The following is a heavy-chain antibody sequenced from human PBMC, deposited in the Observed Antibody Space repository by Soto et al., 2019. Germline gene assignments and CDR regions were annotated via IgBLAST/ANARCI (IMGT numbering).Heavy chain of an antibody. D-gene: IGHD6-19*01. CDR1: GGSISSYY. J-gene: IGHJ4*02. V-gene: IGHV4-59*01. CDR2: IYYSGST. CDR3: ARLWGENKQWLSRYFDY. Sequence: SETLSLTCTVSGGSISSYYWSWIRQPPGKGLEWIGYIYYSGSTNYNPSLKSRVTISVDTSKNQFSLKLSSVTAADTAVYYCARLWGENKQWLSRYFDYWGQGTLVTVSS.